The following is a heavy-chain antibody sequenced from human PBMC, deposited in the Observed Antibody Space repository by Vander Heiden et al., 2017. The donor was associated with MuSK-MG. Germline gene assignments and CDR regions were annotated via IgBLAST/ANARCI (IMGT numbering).Heavy chain of an antibody. D-gene: IGHD3-22*01. Sequence: QVQLLQSGAEVKKPGASVKVSCNVSGYTLTQLSLHWVRQAPGKELEYMGGFDPEDGETSYAQKFQGRVTMTEDTSADTAYMELSSLRSEDTAVYYCATGALGNYYYSSGYFDYWGQGTLVTVSS. CDR3: ATGALGNYYYSSGYFDY. CDR2: FDPEDGET. CDR1: GYTLTQLS. V-gene: IGHV1-24*01. J-gene: IGHJ4*02.